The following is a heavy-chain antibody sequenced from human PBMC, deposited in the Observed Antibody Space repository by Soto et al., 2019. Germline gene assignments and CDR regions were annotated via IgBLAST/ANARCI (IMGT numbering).Heavy chain of an antibody. V-gene: IGHV3-33*01. Sequence: PGGSLRLSCAASGFTFSSYGMHWVRQAPGKGLEWVAVIWYDGSNKYYADSVKGRFTIPRDNSKNTLYLQMNSLRAEDTAVYYCVRGSYCSGGSCYSPHYYYYMDVWGKGTTVTVSS. CDR2: IWYDGSNK. D-gene: IGHD2-15*01. CDR1: GFTFSSYG. CDR3: VRGSYCSGGSCYSPHYYYYMDV. J-gene: IGHJ6*03.